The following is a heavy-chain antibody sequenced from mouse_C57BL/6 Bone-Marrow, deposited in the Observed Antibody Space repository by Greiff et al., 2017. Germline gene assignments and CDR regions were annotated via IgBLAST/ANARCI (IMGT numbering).Heavy chain of an antibody. CDR2: IYPRSGNT. V-gene: IGHV1-81*01. J-gene: IGHJ3*01. Sequence: VQLQQSGAELARPGASVKLSCKASGYTFTSYGISWVKQRTGQGLEWIGEIYPRSGNTYYNEKFKGKATLTADKSSSTAYMELRSLTSEDSAVYFCATLYDGNYGGFAYWGQGTLVTVSA. D-gene: IGHD2-1*01. CDR3: ATLYDGNYGGFAY. CDR1: GYTFTSYG.